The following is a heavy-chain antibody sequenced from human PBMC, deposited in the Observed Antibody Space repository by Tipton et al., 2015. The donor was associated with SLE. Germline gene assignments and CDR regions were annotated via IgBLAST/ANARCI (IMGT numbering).Heavy chain of an antibody. CDR1: GGSISSYY. Sequence: TLSLTCTVSGGSISSYYWSWIRQPPGKGLEWIGYIYYSGSTNYNPSPKSRVTISVDTSKNQFSLKLSSVTAADTAVYYCARAQAAPARTYYMDVWGKGTTVTVSS. J-gene: IGHJ6*03. CDR3: ARAQAAPARTYYMDV. D-gene: IGHD2-15*01. CDR2: IYYSGST. V-gene: IGHV4-59*01.